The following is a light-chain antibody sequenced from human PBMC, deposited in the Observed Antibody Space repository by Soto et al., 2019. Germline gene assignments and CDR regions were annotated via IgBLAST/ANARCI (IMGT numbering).Light chain of an antibody. CDR3: QQYNSYGT. CDR1: QSISSW. Sequence: DIQMTQSPSTLSASVGDRVTITCRASQSISSWLAWYQQKPGKAPKLLIYDASSLESGVPSRFSGSGSGTEFTLTITSLQPDDFATYYCQQYNSYGTVGQGTKGDIK. J-gene: IGKJ1*01. CDR2: DAS. V-gene: IGKV1-5*01.